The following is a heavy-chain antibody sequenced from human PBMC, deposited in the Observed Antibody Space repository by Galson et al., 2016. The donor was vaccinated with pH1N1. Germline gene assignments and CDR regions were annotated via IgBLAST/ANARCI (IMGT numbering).Heavy chain of an antibody. Sequence: SVKVSCKASGGTFSNSAISWVRQAPGQGLEWMGGISPIFGSINYAQRFQGRVTITADIFTNTAYMELSSLRSEDTAIYYCATAGPLVQEILYYSYALDVWGQGTTVTVSS. D-gene: IGHD3-10*01. V-gene: IGHV1-69*06. CDR2: ISPIFGSI. CDR1: GGTFSNSA. J-gene: IGHJ6*02. CDR3: ATAGPLVQEILYYSYALDV.